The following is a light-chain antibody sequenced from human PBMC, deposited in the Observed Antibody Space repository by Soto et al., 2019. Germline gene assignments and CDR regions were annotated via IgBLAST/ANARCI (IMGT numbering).Light chain of an antibody. V-gene: IGKV3-15*01. J-gene: IGKJ5*01. CDR2: GAS. Sequence: ETMLTQSPASLSLSPGERATLSCRASQSVDRYLAWYQQKPGQAPRLLIYGASTRATGIPARFSGSGSGTEFTLTISSLQSEDFAVYYCQQYHIWPSITFGQGTRLEIK. CDR3: QQYHIWPSIT. CDR1: QSVDRY.